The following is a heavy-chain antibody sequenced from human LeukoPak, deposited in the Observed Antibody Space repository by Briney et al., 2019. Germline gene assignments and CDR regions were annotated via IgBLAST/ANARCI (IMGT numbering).Heavy chain of an antibody. CDR1: GGSISSSSYY. J-gene: IGHJ5*02. CDR3: ARRENYGDYLNWFDP. D-gene: IGHD4-17*01. CDR2: INHSGST. V-gene: IGHV4-39*07. Sequence: PSETLSLTCTVSGGSISSSSYYWGWIRQPPGKGLEWIGEINHSGSTNYNPSLKSRVTISVDTSKNQFSLKLSSVTAADTAVYYCARRENYGDYLNWFDPWGQGTLVTVSS.